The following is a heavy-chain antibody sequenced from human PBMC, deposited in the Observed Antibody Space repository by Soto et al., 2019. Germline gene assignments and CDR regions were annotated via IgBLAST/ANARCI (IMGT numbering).Heavy chain of an antibody. CDR3: ARPYDSSGYYYGWYAFDI. CDR2: IIPIFGTA. J-gene: IGHJ3*02. Sequence: SVKVSCKASGGTFSSYAISWVRQAPGQGLEWVGGIIPIFGTANYAQKFQGRVTITADESTSTAYMELSSLRSEDTAVYYCARPYDSSGYYYGWYAFDIWGQGTTVTVSS. V-gene: IGHV1-69*13. CDR1: GGTFSSYA. D-gene: IGHD3-22*01.